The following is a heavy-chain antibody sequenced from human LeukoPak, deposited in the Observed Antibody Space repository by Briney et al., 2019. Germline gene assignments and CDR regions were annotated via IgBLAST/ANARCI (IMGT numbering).Heavy chain of an antibody. CDR1: GSIFTSYW. J-gene: IGHJ5*02. D-gene: IGHD3-22*01. CDR2: IYPGDSDT. V-gene: IGHV5-51*01. Sequence: PGAALQISCQGSGSIFTSYWIGWVRQLPGKGVERMGIIYPGDSDTRYSPSFQGQVTISADKSISTAYLQWSSLKASDTAMYYCARLGSSGYYYGGSWFDPWGQGTLVTVSS. CDR3: ARLGSSGYYYGGSWFDP.